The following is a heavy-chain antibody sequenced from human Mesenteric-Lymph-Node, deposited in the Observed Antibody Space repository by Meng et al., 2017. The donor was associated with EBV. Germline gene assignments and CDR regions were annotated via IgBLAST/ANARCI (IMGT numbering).Heavy chain of an antibody. Sequence: QVPVVQSGAEVKKPGASVKVSCKASGYTNYAMHWVRQAPGQRLEWMGWINAGNGNTEYSQKFQGRVTITRDTSASTAHMEVSSLRSEDTAVYYCATAYCGSDCYVHYLIEYWGQGTLVTVSS. CDR3: ATAYCGSDCYVHYLIEY. D-gene: IGHD2-21*02. CDR2: INAGNGNT. J-gene: IGHJ4*02. CDR1: GYTNYA. V-gene: IGHV1-3*01.